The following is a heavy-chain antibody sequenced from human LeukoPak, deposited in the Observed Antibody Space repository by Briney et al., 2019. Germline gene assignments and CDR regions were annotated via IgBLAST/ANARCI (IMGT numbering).Heavy chain of an antibody. Sequence: SETLSLTCVVSGYSISSGYYWGWIRQPPGNGLEWIGSVFHSGSSYNNPSLKSRITISVDTSKNQFSLKLRSVTAADTAVYYCARDCSGGNCYTFDIWGQGTMVTVSS. D-gene: IGHD2-15*01. V-gene: IGHV4-38-2*02. CDR2: VFHSGSS. CDR3: ARDCSGGNCYTFDI. CDR1: GYSISSGYY. J-gene: IGHJ3*02.